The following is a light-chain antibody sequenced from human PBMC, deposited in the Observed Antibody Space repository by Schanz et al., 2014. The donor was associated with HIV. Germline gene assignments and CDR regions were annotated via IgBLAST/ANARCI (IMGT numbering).Light chain of an antibody. CDR1: QSISGW. Sequence: DIQMTQSPSTLSASVGDRISITCRASQSISGWLAWYQQKPGEAPNLLISEASTLESGVPSRFSGSGSGTEFTLSISSLQSDDFATYYCQQTFSNPLTFGGGTKVEIK. CDR3: QQTFSNPLT. CDR2: EAS. V-gene: IGKV1-5*03. J-gene: IGKJ4*01.